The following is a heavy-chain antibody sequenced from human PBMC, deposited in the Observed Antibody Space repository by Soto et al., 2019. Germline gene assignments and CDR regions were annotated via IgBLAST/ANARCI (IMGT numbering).Heavy chain of an antibody. CDR3: ARDSYYDLLTGYSRNAFDI. Sequence: WASVKVSCKASGYTFTGHYMHWVRQAPGQGLEWMGWINPNSGGTNYAQKFQGRVTMTRDTSITTAYMELSSLSSDDTAVYYCARDSYYDLLTGYSRNAFDIWGRGAMVTVSS. V-gene: IGHV1-2*02. CDR2: INPNSGGT. D-gene: IGHD3-9*01. CDR1: GYTFTGHY. J-gene: IGHJ3*02.